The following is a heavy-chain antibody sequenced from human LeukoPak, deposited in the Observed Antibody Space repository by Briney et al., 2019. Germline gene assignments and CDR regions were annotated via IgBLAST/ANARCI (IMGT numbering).Heavy chain of an antibody. D-gene: IGHD6-19*01. Sequence: GGSLRLSCAASGFTSSSYSMNWVRQAPGKGLEWVSSISSSSSYIYYADSVKGRFTISRDNAKNSLYLQMNSLRAEDTAVYYCARGGYSSGWTPKDYWGQGTLVTVSS. CDR1: GFTSSSYS. CDR2: ISSSSSYI. V-gene: IGHV3-21*01. J-gene: IGHJ4*02. CDR3: ARGGYSSGWTPKDY.